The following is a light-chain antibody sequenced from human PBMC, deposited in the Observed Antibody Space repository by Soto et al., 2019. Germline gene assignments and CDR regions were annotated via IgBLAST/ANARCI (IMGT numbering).Light chain of an antibody. J-gene: IGLJ2*01. Sequence: QYALTQPASVSGSPGQSISISCTGSSSDVGGYNYVSWYQHHPGKAPKLMIYDVNNRPSGVSNRFSGSRSGNTASLTISGLQAEDEADYYCSSYTSSSTVVFGGGTKLTVL. CDR2: DVN. CDR1: SSDVGGYNY. CDR3: SSYTSSSTVV. V-gene: IGLV2-14*03.